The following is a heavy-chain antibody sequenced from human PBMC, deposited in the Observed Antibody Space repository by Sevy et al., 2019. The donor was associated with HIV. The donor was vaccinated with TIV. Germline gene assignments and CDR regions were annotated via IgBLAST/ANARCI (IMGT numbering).Heavy chain of an antibody. CDR2: ISGSGGSGDKT. Sequence: GGSLRLSCAASGFTFSNYAMNWVRQAPGKGLEWVSGISGSGGSGDKTNYADSVKGRFTISRDDSKNSLYLQLTSLRAEDTAIDYCARKYDSSGYFDYWGQGTLVTVSS. V-gene: IGHV3-23*01. CDR1: GFTFSNYA. CDR3: ARKYDSSGYFDY. D-gene: IGHD3-22*01. J-gene: IGHJ4*02.